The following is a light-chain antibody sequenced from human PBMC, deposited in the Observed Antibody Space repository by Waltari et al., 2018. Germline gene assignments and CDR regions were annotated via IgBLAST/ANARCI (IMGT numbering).Light chain of an antibody. J-gene: IGKJ2*01. V-gene: IGKV3-15*01. Sequence: ETVMTQSPATLSVSPGERVTLSCRASQSVVGNLAWYQQKPGQAPRLLIYGASTRATGIPARFSGSGSGTEFTLTISSLQSEDFAVYYCQQYNNWPRTFGQGTKLEI. CDR3: QQYNNWPRT. CDR1: QSVVGN. CDR2: GAS.